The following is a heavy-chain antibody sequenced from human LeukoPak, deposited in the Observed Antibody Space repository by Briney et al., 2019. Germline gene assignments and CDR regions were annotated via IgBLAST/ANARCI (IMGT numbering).Heavy chain of an antibody. CDR1: GYTFTSYG. CDR3: AKDPLPTGYGSSWFHFNPSY. J-gene: IGHJ4*02. Sequence: GASVKVSCKASGYTFTSYGISWVRQAPGQGLEWMGWISAYNGNTNYAQKLQGRVTMTTDTSTSTAYMELRSLRSDDTAVYYCAKDPLPTGYGSSWFHFNPSYWGQGTLVTVSS. CDR2: ISAYNGNT. V-gene: IGHV1-18*01. D-gene: IGHD6-13*01.